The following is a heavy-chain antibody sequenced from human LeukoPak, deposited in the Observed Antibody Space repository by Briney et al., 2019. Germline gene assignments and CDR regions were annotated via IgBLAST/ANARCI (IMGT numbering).Heavy chain of an antibody. V-gene: IGHV3-30*04. D-gene: IGHD3-3*01. CDR1: GFTFTNYG. J-gene: IGHJ5*02. CDR2: MSYDGSNK. Sequence: GRSLRLSCAASGFTFTNYGMHWVRQAPGKGLEWMTVMSYDGSNKYYADSVKGRFTISRDNSKNSLYLQMNSLRAEDTAVYYCARDLEGAYYDFWSGYYTGTGWFDPWGQGTLVTVSS. CDR3: ARDLEGAYYDFWSGYYTGTGWFDP.